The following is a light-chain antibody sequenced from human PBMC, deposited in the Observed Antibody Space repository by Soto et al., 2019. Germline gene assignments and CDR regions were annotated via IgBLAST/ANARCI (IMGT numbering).Light chain of an antibody. CDR2: DVS. CDR3: SSYTSSSHYV. J-gene: IGLJ1*01. CDR1: SSDVGGYNY. Sequence: QSALTKPASVSGSPGQSITISCTGTSSDVGGYNYVSWYQQHPGKAPKLMIYDVSNRPSGVSNRFSGSKSGNTASLTISGLQAEDEADYYCSSYTSSSHYVFGTGTKLTVL. V-gene: IGLV2-14*01.